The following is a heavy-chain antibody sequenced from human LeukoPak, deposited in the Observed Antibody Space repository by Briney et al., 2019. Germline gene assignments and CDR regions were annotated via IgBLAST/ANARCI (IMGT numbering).Heavy chain of an antibody. J-gene: IGHJ6*02. Sequence: PGRSLRLSCAASGFTFDDYAMHWVRQAPGKGLEWVSGISWNSGSIGYADSVKGRFTISRDNAKNSLYLQMNSLRAEDTALYYCAKEGEDPSDGMDVWGQGTTVTVSS. CDR2: ISWNSGSI. D-gene: IGHD6-19*01. V-gene: IGHV3-9*01. CDR1: GFTFDDYA. CDR3: AKEGEDPSDGMDV.